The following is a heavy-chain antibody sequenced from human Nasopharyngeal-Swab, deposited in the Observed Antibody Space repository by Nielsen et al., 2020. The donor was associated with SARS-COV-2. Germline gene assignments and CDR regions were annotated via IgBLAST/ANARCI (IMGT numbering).Heavy chain of an antibody. CDR2: INPNSGGT. Sequence: ASVKVSCKASGYTFTGYYMHWVRQAPGQGLEWMGRINPNSGGTNYAQKFQGRVTMTRDTSISTAYMELSRLRSDDTAVYCCARDMARYCSSTSCYAPGAYYYYGMDVWGQGTTVTVSS. CDR3: ARDMARYCSSTSCYAPGAYYYYGMDV. D-gene: IGHD2-2*01. CDR1: GYTFTGYY. V-gene: IGHV1-2*06. J-gene: IGHJ6*02.